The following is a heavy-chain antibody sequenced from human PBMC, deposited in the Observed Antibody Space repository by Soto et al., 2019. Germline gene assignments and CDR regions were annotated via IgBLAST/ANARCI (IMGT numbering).Heavy chain of an antibody. Sequence: QVQLVQSGAEVKKPGSSVKVSCKASGGTFSSYTISWVRQATGQGLEWMGRIIPILDIANYSQKFQGRVTITADRSTSTAYMDLSSLRSEDTAVYYCEREPNYGSGSYRIDYWGQGTLVTVSS. CDR3: EREPNYGSGSYRIDY. CDR2: IIPILDIA. V-gene: IGHV1-69*08. D-gene: IGHD3-10*01. J-gene: IGHJ4*02. CDR1: GGTFSSYT.